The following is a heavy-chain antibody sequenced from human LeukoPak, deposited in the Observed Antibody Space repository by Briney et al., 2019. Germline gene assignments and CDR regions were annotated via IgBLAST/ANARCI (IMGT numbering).Heavy chain of an antibody. CDR1: GFTFSGYA. Sequence: GGSLRLSCAASGFTFSGYAMSWVRQAPGKGLEWVSAISGSGDSTYYAGSLKGRFAISRDNSRNTIYLQMNSLRADDTAVYCCAKWSGVADPFDYWGQGTLVTVSS. J-gene: IGHJ4*02. D-gene: IGHD6-19*01. CDR2: ISGSGDST. CDR3: AKWSGVADPFDY. V-gene: IGHV3-23*01.